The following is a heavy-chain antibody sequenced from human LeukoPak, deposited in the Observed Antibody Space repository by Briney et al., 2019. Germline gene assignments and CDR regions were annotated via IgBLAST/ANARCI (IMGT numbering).Heavy chain of an antibody. V-gene: IGHV5-51*01. Sequence: GESLKISCKGSGYGFTSYWIGWVRQMPGKGLEWMGIIYPGDSDTRYSPSFQGQVTISADKSISTAYLQWSSLKASDTALYYCARLGAAAGKILSYWGQGTLVTVSS. CDR1: GYGFTSYW. CDR3: ARLGAAAGKILSY. J-gene: IGHJ4*02. CDR2: IYPGDSDT. D-gene: IGHD6-13*01.